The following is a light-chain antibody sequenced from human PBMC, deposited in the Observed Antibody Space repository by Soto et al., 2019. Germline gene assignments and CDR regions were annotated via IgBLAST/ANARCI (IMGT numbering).Light chain of an antibody. V-gene: IGLV2-14*01. CDR2: EVT. J-gene: IGLJ3*02. CDR3: SSHTTSLTWV. Sequence: QSALTQPPSASGSPGQSVTLSCTGTSSDVGGYNYVSWYQQYPGKAPKLMIFEVTGRPSGVSDRFSGSKSGNTASLTISGLQAEDEADYYCSSHTTSLTWVFGGGTKLTVL. CDR1: SSDVGGYNY.